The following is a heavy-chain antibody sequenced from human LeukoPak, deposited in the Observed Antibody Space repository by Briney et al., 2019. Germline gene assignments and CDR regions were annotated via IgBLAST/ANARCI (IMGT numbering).Heavy chain of an antibody. CDR2: IFYSGST. J-gene: IGHJ3*02. CDR1: GGSISSYY. V-gene: IGHV4-59*01. D-gene: IGHD3-22*01. Sequence: ASETLSLTCTVSGGSISSYYWSWVRQPPGKALEWIGNIFYSGSTYYSPSLKSRVTISVDTSKNQFSLKLSSVTAADTAVYYCARQHYYDSSGYYYVDAFDIWGQGTMVTVSS. CDR3: ARQHYYDSSGYYYVDAFDI.